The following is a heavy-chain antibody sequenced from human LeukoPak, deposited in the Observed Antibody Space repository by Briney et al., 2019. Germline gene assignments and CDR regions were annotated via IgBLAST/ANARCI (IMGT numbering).Heavy chain of an antibody. J-gene: IGHJ4*02. CDR2: ISGSGGST. Sequence: GGSLRLSCAASGFTFSSYPLSWVRQAPGKGLEWVSTISGSGGSTYYADSVKGRFTISRDNSKNTLSLQMNSLRAEDTALYYCAKMGSGFYSEFDFWGQGTLVTVSS. CDR1: GFTFSSYP. V-gene: IGHV3-23*01. CDR3: AKMGSGFYSEFDF. D-gene: IGHD3-22*01.